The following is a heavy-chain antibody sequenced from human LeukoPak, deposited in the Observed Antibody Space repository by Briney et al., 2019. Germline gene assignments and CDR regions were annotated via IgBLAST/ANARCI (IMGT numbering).Heavy chain of an antibody. CDR1: EFTLSSYA. CDR3: AKVGDGDSTAFDY. Sequence: GGSLRLSCAASEFTLSSYAMSWVRQAPGKGLEWVSGISVNGGTTYYADSVKGRFTISRDNSKNTLYLQMNSLRAEDTAVYYCAKVGDGDSTAFDYWGQGTLVTVSS. CDR2: ISVNGGTT. J-gene: IGHJ4*02. D-gene: IGHD2-21*02. V-gene: IGHV3-23*01.